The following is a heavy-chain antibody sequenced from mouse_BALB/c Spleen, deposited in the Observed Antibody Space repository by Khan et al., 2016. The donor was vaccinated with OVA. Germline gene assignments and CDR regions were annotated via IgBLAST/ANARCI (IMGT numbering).Heavy chain of an antibody. V-gene: IGHV1S137*01. CDR2: ISTHYGDA. CDR1: GYTFTDYA. CDR3: ARGSGEDRFAY. J-gene: IGHJ3*01. D-gene: IGHD1-3*01. Sequence: QIQLVQSGAELVRPGVSVKISCKGSGYTFTDYAMHWVKQSHAKSLEWIGVISTHYGDASYNQKFKGMATMTVDKSSSTAYMELARLTSEDSAIXYGARGSGEDRFAYWGQGTLVAVSA.